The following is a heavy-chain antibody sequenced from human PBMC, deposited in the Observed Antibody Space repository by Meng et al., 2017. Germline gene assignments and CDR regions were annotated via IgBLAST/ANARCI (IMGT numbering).Heavy chain of an antibody. CDR2: ISYDGSNK. D-gene: IGHD5-12*01. J-gene: IGHJ4*02. CDR1: GFTFSRYA. Sequence: GGSLRLSCAASGFTFSRYAMHWVRQAPGKGLGWVAVISYDGSNKYYADSVKGRFTISRDNSKNTLYLQMNSLRAEYTAVYYCARLPSQEYSGYANWGQGTLVTVSS. CDR3: ARLPSQEYSGYAN. V-gene: IGHV3-30*04.